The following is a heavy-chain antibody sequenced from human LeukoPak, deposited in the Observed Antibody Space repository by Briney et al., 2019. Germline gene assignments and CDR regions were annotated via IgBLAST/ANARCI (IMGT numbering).Heavy chain of an antibody. D-gene: IGHD1-26*01. CDR2: ISWNSGSI. CDR1: GGSFSGYY. J-gene: IGHJ3*02. Sequence: LSLTCAVYGGSFSGYYWSWIRQPPGKGLEWVSGISWNSGSIGYADSVKGRFTISRDNAKNSLYLQMNSLRAEDMALYYCAKGSSGSRWAFDIWGQGTMVTVSS. V-gene: IGHV3-9*03. CDR3: AKGSSGSRWAFDI.